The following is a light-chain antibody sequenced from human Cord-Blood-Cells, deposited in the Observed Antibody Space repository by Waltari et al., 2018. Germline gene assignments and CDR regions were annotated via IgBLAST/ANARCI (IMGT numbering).Light chain of an antibody. CDR3: SSYTSSSTYV. V-gene: IGLV2-14*01. CDR1: SSDVGGYNY. CDR2: DVS. J-gene: IGLJ1*01. Sequence: QSALTQPASVSGSPGQSITISCTGTSSDVGGYNYFSWYQQPPDKAPKLMIYDVSNRPSGVSNRFSGSKSGNTASLTISGLQAEDEADYYCSSYTSSSTYVFGTGTKVTVL.